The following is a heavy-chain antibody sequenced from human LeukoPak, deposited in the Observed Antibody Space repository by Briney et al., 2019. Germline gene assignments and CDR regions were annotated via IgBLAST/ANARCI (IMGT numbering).Heavy chain of an antibody. J-gene: IGHJ6*03. D-gene: IGHD2-8*01. V-gene: IGHV4-59*11. Sequence: PSETLSLTCTVSGGSISSHHWSWIPQPPGKGLEWIGYIYYSGRTNYNPSLKSRVTISVDTSKTQFSLKLSSGTAADTAVYYCARARGTNGGGDYYMDVWGKGTTVTVSS. CDR1: GGSISSHH. CDR2: IYYSGRT. CDR3: ARARGTNGGGDYYMDV.